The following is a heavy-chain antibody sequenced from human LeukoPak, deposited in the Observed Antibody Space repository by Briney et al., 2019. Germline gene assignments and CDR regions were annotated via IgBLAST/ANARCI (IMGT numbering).Heavy chain of an antibody. CDR3: ARGDQWLVPDY. J-gene: IGHJ4*02. Sequence: PGGSLRLSCAASGFTLSSSFMSWVRQAPGQGLEWVSIICSGGSTYNLDSVRGRFTISRDHSKNTLYLQMNSLRAEDTAVYYCARGDQWLVPDYWGQGTLVTVSS. CDR2: ICSGGST. D-gene: IGHD6-19*01. CDR1: GFTLSSSF. V-gene: IGHV3-66*01.